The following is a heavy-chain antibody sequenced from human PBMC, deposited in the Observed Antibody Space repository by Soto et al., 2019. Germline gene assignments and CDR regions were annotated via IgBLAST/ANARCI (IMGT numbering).Heavy chain of an antibody. V-gene: IGHV3-11*01. J-gene: IGHJ4*02. CDR2: ISSRGSNI. D-gene: IGHD2-15*01. CDR3: ARDAGYCSGGSCYSADY. Sequence: QVQLVESGGGLVKPGGSQRLSCAASGFTFSDYYMSWIRQAPGKGLEWVSYISSRGSNIYFVDSVKGPFTISRDNAKNSLYLQMNSRRAEDTAVYYCARDAGYCSGGSCYSADYWGQGTLVTVSS. CDR1: GFTFSDYY.